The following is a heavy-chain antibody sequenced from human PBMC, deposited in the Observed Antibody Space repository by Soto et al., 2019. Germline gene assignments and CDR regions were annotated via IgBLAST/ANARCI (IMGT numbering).Heavy chain of an antibody. CDR1: GVTFSSSA. D-gene: IGHD6-19*01. Sequence: EVQLLDSGGGLVQPGGSLRLSCAASGVTFSSSAMSWVRQAPGKGLEWVSAVSGSGGTTYYADSVRGRFTISGDNSKNTLYLQMNSLRAEDTAIYFCARCTVDTIVTSGWCHYLDPWGQGTLVTVSS. CDR3: ARCTVDTIVTSGWCHYLDP. J-gene: IGHJ5*02. V-gene: IGHV3-23*01. CDR2: VSGSGGTT.